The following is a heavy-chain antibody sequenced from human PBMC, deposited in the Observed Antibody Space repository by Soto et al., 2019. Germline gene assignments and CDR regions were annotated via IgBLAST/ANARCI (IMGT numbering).Heavy chain of an antibody. CDR2: ISYSGSP. CDR3: ARAWDF. J-gene: IGHJ1*01. D-gene: IGHD1-26*01. CDR1: GVSVSRDYQ. V-gene: IGHV4-30-4*01. Sequence: TLSLTCTVSGVSVSRDYQWIWIRQPPGKGLEWIGHISYSGSPYYHPSLRSRLSISVDTSKNQFSLKVKSVTAADTAVYYCARAWDFWGQGTLVTVSS.